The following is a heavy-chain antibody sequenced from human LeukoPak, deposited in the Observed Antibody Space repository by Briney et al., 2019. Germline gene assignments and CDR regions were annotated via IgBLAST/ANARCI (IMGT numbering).Heavy chain of an antibody. D-gene: IGHD6-6*01. V-gene: IGHV1-18*01. CDR2: ISAYNGNT. CDR1: GYTFTSYG. Sequence: ASVKVSCKASGYTFTSYGISWVRQAPGQGLEWMGWISAYNGNTNYAQKLQGRVTMTTDTSTSTAYMELRSLRSDDTAVYYCARARDYGVYSSSPFDYWGQGTLVTVSS. CDR3: ARARDYGVYSSSPFDY. J-gene: IGHJ4*02.